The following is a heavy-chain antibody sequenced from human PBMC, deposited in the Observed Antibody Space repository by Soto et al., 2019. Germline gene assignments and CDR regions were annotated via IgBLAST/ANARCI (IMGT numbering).Heavy chain of an antibody. CDR1: GFIFSSYA. CDR3: ASGRSAIVGAKDY. J-gene: IGHJ4*02. V-gene: IGHV3-30-3*01. CDR2: ISYDGSNK. Sequence: GGSLRLSCAASGFIFSSYAMHWVRQAPGKGLEWVAVISYDGSNKYYADSVKGRFTISRDNSKNTLYLQMNSLRAEDTAVYYCASGRSAIVGAKDYWGQGTLVTVSS. D-gene: IGHD1-26*01.